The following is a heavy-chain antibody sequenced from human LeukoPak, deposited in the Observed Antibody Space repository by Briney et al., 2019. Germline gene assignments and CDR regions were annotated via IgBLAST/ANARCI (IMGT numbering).Heavy chain of an antibody. CDR2: IYHSGST. Sequence: SETLSLTCTVSGGSISSGGYYWSWIRQPPGKGLEWIGYIYHSGSTYYNPSLKSRVTISVDRSKNQFSLKLSSVTAADTAVYYCARPIKRSGSYGGLDYWGQGTLVTVSS. CDR1: GGSISSGGYY. J-gene: IGHJ4*02. CDR3: ARPIKRSGSYGGLDY. V-gene: IGHV4-30-2*01. D-gene: IGHD1-26*01.